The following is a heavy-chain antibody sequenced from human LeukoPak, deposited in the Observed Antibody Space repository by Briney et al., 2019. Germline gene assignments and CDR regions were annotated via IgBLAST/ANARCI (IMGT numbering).Heavy chain of an antibody. J-gene: IGHJ5*02. CDR2: TYYRSKWYN. CDR3: ARRLTQYDCFDP. V-gene: IGHV6-1*01. D-gene: IGHD2-2*01. Sequence: QTLSLTCAISGDSVSNNSAVWNWIRQSPSRGLEWLGRTYYRSKWYNDYAVSVRGRITVNPDTSKNQFSLHLNSVTPEDTAVYYCARRLTQYDCFDPWGQGILVTVSS. CDR1: GDSVSNNSAV.